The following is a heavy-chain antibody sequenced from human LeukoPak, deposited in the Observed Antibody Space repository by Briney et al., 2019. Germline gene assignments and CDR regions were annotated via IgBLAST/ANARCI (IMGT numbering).Heavy chain of an antibody. CDR3: ARLAHRWFEEPNRFDP. V-gene: IGHV1-2*02. Sequence: ASVKVSCKASGYTFTGYYMHWVRQAPGQGLEWMGWIHPNSGGTNYAQKFQGRVTITADKSTSTAYMELSSLRSEDTAVYYCARLAHRWFEEPNRFDPWGQGTLVTVSS. D-gene: IGHD3-10*01. CDR2: IHPNSGGT. J-gene: IGHJ5*02. CDR1: GYTFTGYY.